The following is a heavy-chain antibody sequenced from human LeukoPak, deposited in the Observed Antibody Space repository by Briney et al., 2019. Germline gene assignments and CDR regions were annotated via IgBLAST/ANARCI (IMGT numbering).Heavy chain of an antibody. CDR3: AKDSRRYSSSWYTGNGLDP. CDR2: ISWNSGSI. CDR1: GFTFDDYA. J-gene: IGHJ5*02. Sequence: GRSLRLSCAASGFTFDDYAMHWVRQAPGKGLEWVSGISWNSGSIGYADSVMGRFTISRDNAKNSLYLQMNSLRAEDTALYYCAKDSRRYSSSWYTGNGLDPWGQGTLVTVSS. V-gene: IGHV3-9*01. D-gene: IGHD6-13*01.